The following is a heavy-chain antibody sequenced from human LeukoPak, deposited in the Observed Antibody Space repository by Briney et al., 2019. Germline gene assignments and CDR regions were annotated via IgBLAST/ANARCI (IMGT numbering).Heavy chain of an antibody. CDR3: ARAGGLAAAIDY. Sequence: GGSLRLSCAASGFTFSSYAMHWVRQVPGKGLEWVAVISYDGSNKYYADSVKGRFTISRDNSKNTLYLQMNSLRAEDTAVYYCARAGGLAAAIDYWGQGTLVTVSS. D-gene: IGHD6-13*01. CDR1: GFTFSSYA. J-gene: IGHJ4*02. V-gene: IGHV3-30*04. CDR2: ISYDGSNK.